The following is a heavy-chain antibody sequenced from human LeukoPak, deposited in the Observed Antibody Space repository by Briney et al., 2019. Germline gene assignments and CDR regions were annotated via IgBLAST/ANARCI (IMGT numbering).Heavy chain of an antibody. CDR2: IYYSGST. CDR3: ARGRGYSSSRGVYYFDY. D-gene: IGHD6-6*01. Sequence: SETLSLTCTVSGGSISSYYWSWIRQPPGKGLEWIGYIYYSGSTNYNPSLKSRVTISVDTSKNQFSLKLSSVTAADTAVYYCARGRGYSSSRGVYYFDYWGQGTLVTVSS. V-gene: IGHV4-59*12. CDR1: GGSISSYY. J-gene: IGHJ4*02.